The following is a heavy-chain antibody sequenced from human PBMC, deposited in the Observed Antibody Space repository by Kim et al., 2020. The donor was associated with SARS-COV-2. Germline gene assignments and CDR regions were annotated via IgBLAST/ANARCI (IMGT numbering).Heavy chain of an antibody. CDR2: INSDGSST. J-gene: IGHJ4*02. D-gene: IGHD6-13*01. CDR3: ARSGSSSWYDFDY. CDR1: GFTFSSYW. Sequence: GGSLRLSCAASGFTFSSYWMHWVRQAPGKGLVWVSRINSDGSSTSYANSVKGRFTISRDNATNTLYLQMNSLRAEDTAVYYCARSGSSSWYDFDYWGQGTLVTVSS. V-gene: IGHV3-74*01.